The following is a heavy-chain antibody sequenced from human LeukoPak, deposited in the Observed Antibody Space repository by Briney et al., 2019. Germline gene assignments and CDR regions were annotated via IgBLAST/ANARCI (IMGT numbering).Heavy chain of an antibody. D-gene: IGHD3-10*01. V-gene: IGHV4-34*01. Sequence: SETLSLTCAVYGGSFSGYYWSWIRQPPGKGLEWIGSIYYSGSTNYNPSLKSRVTISVDTSKNQFSLKLSSVTAADTAVYYCARRILWFGELGWFDPWGQGTLVTVSS. J-gene: IGHJ5*02. CDR1: GGSFSGYY. CDR2: IYYSGST. CDR3: ARRILWFGELGWFDP.